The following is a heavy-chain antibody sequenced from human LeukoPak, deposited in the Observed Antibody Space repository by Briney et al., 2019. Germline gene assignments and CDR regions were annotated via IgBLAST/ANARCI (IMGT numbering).Heavy chain of an antibody. V-gene: IGHV1-8*03. CDR2: MNPNSGNT. CDR3: AKGTRRYYYYYMDV. CDR1: GYTFTSYD. Sequence: ASVKVSCKASGYTFTSYDINWVRQATGQGLEWMGWMNPNSGNTGYAQKFQGRVTITRNTSISTAYMELSSLRSEDTALYCCAKGTRRYYYYYMDVWGKGTTVTISS. J-gene: IGHJ6*03. D-gene: IGHD6-25*01.